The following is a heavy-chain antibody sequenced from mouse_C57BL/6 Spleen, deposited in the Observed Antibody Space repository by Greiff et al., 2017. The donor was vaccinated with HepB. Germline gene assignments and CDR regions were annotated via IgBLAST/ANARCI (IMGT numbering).Heavy chain of an antibody. V-gene: IGHV1-9*01. Sequence: QVQLQQSGAELMKPGASVKLSCKATGYTFTGYWIEWVKQRPGHGLEWIGEILPGSGSTNYNEKFKGKATFTADTSSNTAYMQLSSLTTEDSAIYYCARSGHYDGYYVGYWYFDVWGTGTTVTVSS. CDR1: GYTFTGYW. CDR3: ARSGHYDGYYVGYWYFDV. J-gene: IGHJ1*03. CDR2: ILPGSGST. D-gene: IGHD2-3*01.